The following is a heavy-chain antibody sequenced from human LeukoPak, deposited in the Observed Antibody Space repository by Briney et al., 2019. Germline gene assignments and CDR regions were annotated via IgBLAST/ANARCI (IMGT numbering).Heavy chain of an antibody. Sequence: GGSLRLSCAVPGFSLLSFWMSWVRQAPGKGLEWVSSISSSSSYIYYADSVKGRFTISRDNAKNSLYLQMNSLRAEDTAVYYCARGDYYDSSGYFTRWGQGTLVTVSS. CDR3: ARGDYYDSSGYFTR. CDR2: ISSSSSYI. J-gene: IGHJ4*02. D-gene: IGHD3-22*01. V-gene: IGHV3-21*01. CDR1: GFSLLSFW.